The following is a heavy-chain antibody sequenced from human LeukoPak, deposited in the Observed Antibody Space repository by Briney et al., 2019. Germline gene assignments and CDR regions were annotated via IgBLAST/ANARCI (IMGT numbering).Heavy chain of an antibody. CDR3: ASSWDSSGYDALLLDP. J-gene: IGHJ5*02. CDR2: INPSGGGT. D-gene: IGHD3-22*01. Sequence: ASVKVSCKASGYTFTSYYMHWVRQAPGQGLEWRGIINPSGGGTSYAQKSQGRVTMTRQTSTSTVYMELSSLRSEDTAVYYCASSWDSSGYDALLLDPWGQGTLVTVSS. CDR1: GYTFTSYY. V-gene: IGHV1-46*01.